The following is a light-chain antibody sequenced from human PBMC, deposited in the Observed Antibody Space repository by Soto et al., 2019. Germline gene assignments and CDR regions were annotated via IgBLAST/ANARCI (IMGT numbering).Light chain of an antibody. V-gene: IGKV3-15*01. CDR3: QQYNNWPGT. CDR2: GAS. Sequence: EIVMKQSPATLSVSPGERATLSCRASQSVSSNLAWYQQKPGQAPRLLIYGASTRATGIPARFSGSGSGTEFTLTISSLQSEDFAVYYCQQYNNWPGTFGQGTKVEI. J-gene: IGKJ1*01. CDR1: QSVSSN.